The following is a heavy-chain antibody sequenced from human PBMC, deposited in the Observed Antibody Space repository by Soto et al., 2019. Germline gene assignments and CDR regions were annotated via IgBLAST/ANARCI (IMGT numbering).Heavy chain of an antibody. Sequence: SVKVSCKASGGTFSSYAISWVRQAPGQGLEWMGGIIPIFGTANYAQKFQGRVTITADESTSTAYMELSSLRSEDTAVYYCARDLRKQLVSRNWFDPWGQGTLGTVSS. CDR3: ARDLRKQLVSRNWFDP. V-gene: IGHV1-69*13. CDR2: IIPIFGTA. CDR1: GGTFSSYA. D-gene: IGHD6-6*01. J-gene: IGHJ5*02.